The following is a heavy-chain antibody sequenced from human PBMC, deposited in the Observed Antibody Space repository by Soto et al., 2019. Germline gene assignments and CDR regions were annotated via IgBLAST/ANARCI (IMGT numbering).Heavy chain of an antibody. CDR2: INHSGST. CDR3: ARGITVTSFDY. CDR1: GGSFSGYY. Sequence: PSETLSLTCAVYGGSFSGYYWSWIRQRPGKGLEWIGEINHSGSTNYNPSLKSRVTISVDTSKNQFSLKLSSVTAADTAVYYCARGITVTSFDYWGQGTLVTVSS. V-gene: IGHV4-34*01. J-gene: IGHJ4*02. D-gene: IGHD4-17*01.